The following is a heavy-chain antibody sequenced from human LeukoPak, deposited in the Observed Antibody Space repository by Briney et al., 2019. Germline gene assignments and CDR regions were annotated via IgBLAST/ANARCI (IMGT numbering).Heavy chain of an antibody. V-gene: IGHV3-23*01. D-gene: IGHD2-21*01. CDR3: AKIPPMMYCGGDCYEEYFQH. J-gene: IGHJ1*01. Sequence: GGSLRLSCAASGFTFSSYAMSWVRQAPGKGLEWVSAISGSGGSTYYADSVKGRFTISRDNSKNTLYLQMNSLRAEDTAVYYCAKIPPMMYCGGDCYEEYFQHWGQGTLVTVPS. CDR2: ISGSGGST. CDR1: GFTFSSYA.